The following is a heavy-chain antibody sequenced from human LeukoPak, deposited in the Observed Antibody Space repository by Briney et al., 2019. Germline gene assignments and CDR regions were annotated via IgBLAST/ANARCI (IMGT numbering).Heavy chain of an antibody. J-gene: IGHJ6*02. Sequence: GGSLRLSCAASGFTFSSYAMSWVRQAPGKGLEWVSAISGSGGSTYYADSVKGRFTISRDNSKNTLYLQMNSLRAEDTAVYYCAKLGGSRRDYYYGMDVWGQGTTVTVSS. V-gene: IGHV3-23*01. CDR2: ISGSGGST. CDR3: AKLGGSRRDYYYGMDV. D-gene: IGHD3-16*01. CDR1: GFTFSSYA.